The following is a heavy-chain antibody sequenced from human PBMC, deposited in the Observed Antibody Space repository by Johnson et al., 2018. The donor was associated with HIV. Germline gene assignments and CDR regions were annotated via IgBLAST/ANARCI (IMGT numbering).Heavy chain of an antibody. CDR1: GFTFSTNW. CDR2: INSDGSST. CDR3: ARVGTIFGRDGFDI. J-gene: IGHJ3*02. Sequence: VQLVESGGDLVQPGGSLRLSCVGSGFTFSTNWMHWVRQAPGKGLVWVSRINSDGSSTSYADSVKGRFTISRENAKNTLYLQMNSLRAEDTAVYYCARVGTIFGRDGFDIWGQGTMVTVSS. V-gene: IGHV3-74*01. D-gene: IGHD3-3*01.